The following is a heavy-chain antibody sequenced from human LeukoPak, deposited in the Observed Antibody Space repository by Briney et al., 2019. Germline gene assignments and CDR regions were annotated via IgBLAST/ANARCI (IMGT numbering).Heavy chain of an antibody. D-gene: IGHD1-26*01. CDR2: ISASSTYI. J-gene: IGHJ4*02. CDR3: ARGGPSGSYYY. V-gene: IGHV3-21*01. CDR1: GFTFSSYS. Sequence: GSLRLSCAASGFTFSSYSMNWVRQAPGKGLEWVSSISASSTYIYYADSVKGRFTISRDNSKNTLYLQMNSLRAEDTAVYYCARGGPSGSYYYWGQGTLVTVSS.